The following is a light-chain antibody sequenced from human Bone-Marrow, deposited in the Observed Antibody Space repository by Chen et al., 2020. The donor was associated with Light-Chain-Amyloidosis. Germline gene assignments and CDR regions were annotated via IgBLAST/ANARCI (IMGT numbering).Light chain of an antibody. CDR2: RDT. CDR1: DLPTKY. Sequence: ELTQPPSVSVSPGQTARITCSGDDLPTKYAYWYQQKPGQAPVLVIHRDTERPSGISERFSGSSSGTTATLTISGVQAEDEADYHGQSEESRSTYEGIIGGGTNLTVL. J-gene: IGLJ2*01. CDR3: QSEESRSTYEGI. V-gene: IGLV3-25*03.